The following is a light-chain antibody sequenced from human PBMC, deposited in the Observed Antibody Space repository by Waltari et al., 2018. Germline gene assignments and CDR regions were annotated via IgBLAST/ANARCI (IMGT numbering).Light chain of an antibody. J-gene: IGKJ1*01. V-gene: IGKV3-15*01. CDR1: QVFSSN. Sequence: EIVMTQSPATLSVSPGERVTLSCKASQVFSSNLAWYQQRPGQAPRLLISGASTRATGIPARXSGSGSGTEFTLTISSLKSDDFAVYYCXXXYNWPRTFGXGTKVEIK. CDR2: GAS. CDR3: XXXYNWPRT.